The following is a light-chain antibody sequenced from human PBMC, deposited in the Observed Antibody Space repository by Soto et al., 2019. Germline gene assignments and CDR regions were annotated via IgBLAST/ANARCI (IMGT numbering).Light chain of an antibody. CDR1: QSVSSN. CDR2: AAS. V-gene: IGKV3-11*01. Sequence: EIVLTQPPGTLSLSPGERATLSCRASQSVSSNLAWYQQRPGQAPRLLIYAASQRATGIPARFSGSGSGTDFTLTISSLEPEDFAVYYCQQRTRWPMTFGQGTRLEIK. CDR3: QQRTRWPMT. J-gene: IGKJ5*01.